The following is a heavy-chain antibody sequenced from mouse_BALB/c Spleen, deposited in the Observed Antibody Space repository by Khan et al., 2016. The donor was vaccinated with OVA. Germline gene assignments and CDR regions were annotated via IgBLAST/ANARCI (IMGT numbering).Heavy chain of an antibody. J-gene: IGHJ4*01. Sequence: QVQLKESGPGLVAPSQSLSITCTVSGFSLTSYGVHWVRQPPGKGLEWLVVIWSDGVTTYNSALKSRLSISKDNTKSQILLKKNSLQTDDTAMYSCARCIYYFASWYMDYLGQGTSVTVSS. CDR1: GFSLTSYG. V-gene: IGHV2-6*02. CDR3: ARCIYYFASWYMDY. CDR2: IWSDGVT. D-gene: IGHD1-1*01.